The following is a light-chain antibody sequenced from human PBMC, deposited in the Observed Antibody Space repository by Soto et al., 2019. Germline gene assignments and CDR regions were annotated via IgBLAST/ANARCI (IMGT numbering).Light chain of an antibody. J-gene: IGKJ1*01. Sequence: DIQMTQSPSSLSASVGDRVTITCRASQRISSYLNWYQQKPGKAPKLLIYAASSLQSGVPSRFSGSGSGTDFTLTISSLQPEDFATYYCQQSYSTPVGFGQGTKVEIK. CDR3: QQSYSTPVG. CDR2: AAS. CDR1: QRISSY. V-gene: IGKV1-39*01.